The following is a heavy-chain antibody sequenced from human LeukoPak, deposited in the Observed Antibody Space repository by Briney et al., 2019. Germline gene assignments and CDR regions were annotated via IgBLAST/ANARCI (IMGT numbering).Heavy chain of an antibody. CDR2: MNPNSGNT. J-gene: IGHJ4*02. Sequence: GASVKVSCKASGYTFTGYYMHWVRQAPGQGLEWMGWMNPNSGNTGYAQKFQGRVTMTRNTSISTAYMELSSLRSEDTAVYYCARAPRDYYDSSGYYSYWGQGTLVTVSS. CDR3: ARAPRDYYDSSGYYSY. D-gene: IGHD3-22*01. V-gene: IGHV1-8*02. CDR1: GYTFTGYY.